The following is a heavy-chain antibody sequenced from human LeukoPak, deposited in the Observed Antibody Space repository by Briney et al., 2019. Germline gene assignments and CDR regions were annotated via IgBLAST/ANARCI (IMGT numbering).Heavy chain of an antibody. CDR2: ISAYNGNT. J-gene: IGHJ3*02. V-gene: IGHV1-18*01. Sequence: GALVKVSCKASGYTFTSFGISWVRQAPGQGLEWMGWISAYNGNTNYAQELQGRVTMTTDTSTSTAYMELRSLRSDDTAVYYCARDYYGSGPRALDIWGQGTMVTVSS. CDR3: ARDYYGSGPRALDI. CDR1: GYTFTSFG. D-gene: IGHD3-10*01.